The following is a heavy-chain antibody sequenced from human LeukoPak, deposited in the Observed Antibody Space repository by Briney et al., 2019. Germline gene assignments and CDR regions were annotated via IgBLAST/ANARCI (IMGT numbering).Heavy chain of an antibody. V-gene: IGHV4-39*01. CDR2: IYYSGST. CDR1: GGSISSSSYY. J-gene: IGHJ3*02. CDR3: ARLPIVVVPSTSFDI. D-gene: IGHD2-2*01. Sequence: SETLSLTCTVSGGSISSSSYYWGWIRQPPGKGLEWIGSIYYSGSTYYNPSLKSRVTISVDTSKNQFSLKLSSVTAADTAVYYCARLPIVVVPSTSFDIWGQGTMVTVSS.